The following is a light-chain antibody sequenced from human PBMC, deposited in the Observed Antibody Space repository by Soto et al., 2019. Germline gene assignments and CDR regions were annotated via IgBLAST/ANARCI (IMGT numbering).Light chain of an antibody. V-gene: IGLV1-51*01. CDR2: GSN. J-gene: IGLJ2*01. CDR1: TSNIGNNY. Sequence: QSVLTQPPSVSAAPGQKVTISCSGSTSNIGNNYASWYQQLPGKAPRLLIHGSNKRPSGIPDRFSGSKSGPSATLGITGLQTGDEADYYCATWDNSLSAAVFGGGTQLTVL. CDR3: ATWDNSLSAAV.